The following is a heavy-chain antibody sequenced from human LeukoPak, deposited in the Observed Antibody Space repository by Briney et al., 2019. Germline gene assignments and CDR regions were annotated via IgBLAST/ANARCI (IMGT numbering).Heavy chain of an antibody. D-gene: IGHD3-10*01. Sequence: SETLSLTCTVSGGSISSGDYYWSWIRQPPGKGLEWIGYIYYSGSTYYNPSLKSRVTISVDTSKNQFSLKLSSVTAADTAVYYCARESGARYYYYGMDVWGQGTTVTASS. CDR1: GGSISSGDYY. J-gene: IGHJ6*02. CDR3: ARESGARYYYYGMDV. V-gene: IGHV4-30-4*01. CDR2: IYYSGST.